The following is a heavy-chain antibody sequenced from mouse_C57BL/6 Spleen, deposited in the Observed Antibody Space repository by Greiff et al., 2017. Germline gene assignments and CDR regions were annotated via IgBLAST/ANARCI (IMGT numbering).Heavy chain of an antibody. V-gene: IGHV1-54*01. Sequence: VQLQQSGAELVRPGTSVKVSCKASGYAFTNYLIEWVKQRPGQGLEWIGVINPGSGGTKYNEKFKGKATLTADKSSSTAYMQLSSLTSEDSAVYFCARSGDGSRYFDYWGQGTTLTVSS. D-gene: IGHD1-1*01. J-gene: IGHJ2*01. CDR1: GYAFTNYL. CDR2: INPGSGGT. CDR3: ARSGDGSRYFDY.